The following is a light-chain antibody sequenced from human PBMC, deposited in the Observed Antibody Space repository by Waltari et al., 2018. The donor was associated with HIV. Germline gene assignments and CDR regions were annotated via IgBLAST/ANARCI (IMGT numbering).Light chain of an antibody. Sequence: QSALTQPPSASGSLGQSVTISCTGTSSAVGCYEYVSWYQQHPDKAPKLIIYEVNKRPSGGPDRFSGSKSDNTASLTVAGLQDDDEAHYYCASYGDTNRVLFGGGTRVTVL. CDR2: EVN. CDR1: SSAVGCYEY. CDR3: ASYGDTNRVL. J-gene: IGLJ6*01. V-gene: IGLV2-8*01.